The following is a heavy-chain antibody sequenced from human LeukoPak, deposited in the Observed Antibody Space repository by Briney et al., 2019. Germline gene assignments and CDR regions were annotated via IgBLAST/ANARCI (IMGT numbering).Heavy chain of an antibody. CDR3: ARRSGIAVAGAFDY. Sequence: GGSLRLSCAASGLTFSNYAMRWVRPAPGTGLEWVSGLSGSGDSTYYADSVKGRFTISRDNSKNTLYLQMNSLRAEDTAVYDCARRSGIAVAGAFDYWGQGTLVTVSS. CDR1: GLTFSNYA. V-gene: IGHV3-23*01. D-gene: IGHD6-19*01. CDR2: LSGSGDST. J-gene: IGHJ4*02.